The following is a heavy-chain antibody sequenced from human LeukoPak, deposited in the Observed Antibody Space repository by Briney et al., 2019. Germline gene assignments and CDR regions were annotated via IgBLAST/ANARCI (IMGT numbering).Heavy chain of an antibody. CDR1: GFTFSSYA. CDR2: ISGSGGST. D-gene: IGHD2-2*01. V-gene: IGHV3-23*01. J-gene: IGHJ5*02. CDR3: AKPRHCSSTSCQSRFDL. Sequence: GGSLRLSFAASGFTFSSYAMSWVRQAPGKGLEWVSAISGSGGSTYYADSVKGRFTISRDNSKNKLYLQMNSLRSEDTAVYYCAKPRHCSSTSCQSRFDLWGQGTLVTVSS.